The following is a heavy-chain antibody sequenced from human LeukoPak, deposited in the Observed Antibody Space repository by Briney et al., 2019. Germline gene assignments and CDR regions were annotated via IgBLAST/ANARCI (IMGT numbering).Heavy chain of an antibody. CDR1: GYSFTSYW. Sequence: GESLKISCKGSGYSFTSYWIGWVRQMPGKGLEWMGIIYPGDSDTRYSPSFQGQVTISADKSIGTAYLQWSSLKASDTAMYYCARPNSLEPETDNWFDPWGQGTLVTVSS. CDR3: ARPNSLEPETDNWFDP. CDR2: IYPGDSDT. D-gene: IGHD1-14*01. V-gene: IGHV5-51*01. J-gene: IGHJ5*02.